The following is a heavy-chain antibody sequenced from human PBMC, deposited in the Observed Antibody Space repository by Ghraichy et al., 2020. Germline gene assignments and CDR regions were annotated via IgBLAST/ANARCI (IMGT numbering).Heavy chain of an antibody. CDR1: GGTFSSYA. J-gene: IGHJ3*02. D-gene: IGHD3-10*01. CDR3: ASGETPDAFDI. Sequence: SVKVSCKASGGTFSSYAISWVRQAPGQGLEWMGGIIPIFGTANFAQKFQGRVTITADESTSTAYMELSSLRSEDTAVYYCASGETPDAFDIWGQGTMVTVSS. CDR2: IIPIFGTA. V-gene: IGHV1-69*13.